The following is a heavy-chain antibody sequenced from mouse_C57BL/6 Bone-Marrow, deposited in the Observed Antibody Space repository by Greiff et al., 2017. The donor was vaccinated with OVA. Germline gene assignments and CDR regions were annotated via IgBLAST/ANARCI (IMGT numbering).Heavy chain of an antibody. CDR2: IHPNSGST. D-gene: IGHD2-3*01. J-gene: IGHJ2*01. CDR1: GYTFTSYW. CDR3: AREDGYSYYFDY. V-gene: IGHV1-64*01. Sequence: QVQLQQPGAELVKPGASVKLSCKASGYTFTSYWMHWVKQRPGQGLEWIGMIHPNSGSTNYNEKFKSKATLTVYKSSSTAYMQLSSLTSEDSAVYYCAREDGYSYYFDYWGQGTTLTVSS.